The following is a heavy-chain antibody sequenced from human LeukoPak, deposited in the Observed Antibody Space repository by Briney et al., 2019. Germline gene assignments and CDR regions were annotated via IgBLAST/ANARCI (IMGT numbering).Heavy chain of an antibody. CDR1: GGSISSYY. J-gene: IGHJ5*02. D-gene: IGHD3-10*01. CDR2: IYTSGST. Sequence: SETLSLTCTVSGGSISSYYWSWIRQPAGKGLEWIGRIYTSGSTNYNPSLKSRVTMSVDTSKNQFSLKLSSVTAADTAVYYRAREIRITMVRGVNKFDPWGQGTLVTVSS. V-gene: IGHV4-4*07. CDR3: AREIRITMVRGVNKFDP.